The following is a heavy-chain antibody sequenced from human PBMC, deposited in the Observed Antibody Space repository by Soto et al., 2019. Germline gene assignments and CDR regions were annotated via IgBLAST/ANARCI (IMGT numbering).Heavy chain of an antibody. CDR2: INHSGST. CDR3: ARLGYYYGSGSNYYYYYMDV. CDR1: GGSFSGYY. Sequence: SETLSLTCAVYGGSFSGYYWSWIRQPPGKGLEWIGEINHSGSTNYNPSLKSRVTISVDTSKNQFSLKLSSVTAADTAVYYCARLGYYYGSGSNYYYYYMDVWGKGTTVTVSS. D-gene: IGHD3-10*01. J-gene: IGHJ6*03. V-gene: IGHV4-34*01.